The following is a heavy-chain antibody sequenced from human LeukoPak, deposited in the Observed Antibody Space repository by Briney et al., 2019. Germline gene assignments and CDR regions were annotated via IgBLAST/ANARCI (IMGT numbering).Heavy chain of an antibody. J-gene: IGHJ4*02. CDR1: GYTFTSYY. CDR2: INPSGGST. Sequence: ASVKVSCKASGYTFTSYYMHWVRQAPGQGLEWMGIINPSGGSTSYAQKFQGRVTMTRDTSATTSYLELNSPRSEDTAVYYCAMSVEMPPIPSFDYWGQGTLVTVSS. D-gene: IGHD5-24*01. V-gene: IGHV1-46*01. CDR3: AMSVEMPPIPSFDY.